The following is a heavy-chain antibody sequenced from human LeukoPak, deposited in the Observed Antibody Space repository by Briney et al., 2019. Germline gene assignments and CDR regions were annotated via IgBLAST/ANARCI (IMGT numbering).Heavy chain of an antibody. Sequence: GGSLRLSCAASGFTFSSYAMHWVRQAPGKGLEWVAVIPYDGSNKYYADSVKGRFTISRDNSKNTLYLQMNSLRAEDTAVYYCARDWYFDLWGRGTLVTVSS. CDR3: ARDWYFDL. J-gene: IGHJ2*01. CDR2: IPYDGSNK. V-gene: IGHV3-30-3*01. CDR1: GFTFSSYA.